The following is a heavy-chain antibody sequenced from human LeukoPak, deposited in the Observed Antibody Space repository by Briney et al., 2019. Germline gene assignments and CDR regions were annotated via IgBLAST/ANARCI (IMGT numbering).Heavy chain of an antibody. D-gene: IGHD3-10*01. CDR2: ISSYSSLV. CDR1: GFTFSRYS. J-gene: IGHJ4*02. Sequence: GESLRLSCAGHGFTFSRYSMNWVRQTPGKGLEWVSYISSYSSLVYYADSVKGRFTVSRDNSKNTVFLQMNSLRAEDTAVYFCTRAPQQPRSYNDYWGRGTLVTVSS. V-gene: IGHV3-21*04. CDR3: TRAPQQPRSYNDY.